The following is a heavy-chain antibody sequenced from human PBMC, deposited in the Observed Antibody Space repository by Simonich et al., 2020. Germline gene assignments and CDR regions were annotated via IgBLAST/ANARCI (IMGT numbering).Heavy chain of an antibody. V-gene: IGHV3-21*01. CDR3: ARKRFLEWFFDY. CDR1: GFTFSSYS. D-gene: IGHD3-3*01. Sequence: EVQLVESGGGLVKPGGTLRLSSAASGFTFSSYSMNWDRQAPGKCPECYLSNSSSRSYIYYGASVKGRFTFSRDNAKNSLYLQINSLRAEDTAVYYCARKRFLEWFFDYWGQGTLVTVSS. J-gene: IGHJ4*02. CDR2: NSSSRSYI.